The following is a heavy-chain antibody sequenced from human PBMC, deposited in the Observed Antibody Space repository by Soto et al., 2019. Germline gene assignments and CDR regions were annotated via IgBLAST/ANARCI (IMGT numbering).Heavy chain of an antibody. D-gene: IGHD3-16*01. V-gene: IGHV3-74*03. CDR1: GFSLIPYW. CDR3: ARDLGGPDY. CDR2: LISDGVGA. Sequence: GGSLRLSCAASGFSLIPYWMHWVRQSPGRGLEWVSRLISDGVGAAYADSVKGRFFISRDIARNTLFLQMNSLRADDTAVYYCARDLGGPDYWGRGTSLTVSS. J-gene: IGHJ4*02.